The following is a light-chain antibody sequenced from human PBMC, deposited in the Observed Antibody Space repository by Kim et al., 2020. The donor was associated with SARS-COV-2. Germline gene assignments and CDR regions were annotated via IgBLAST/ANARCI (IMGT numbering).Light chain of an antibody. J-gene: IGLJ2*01. V-gene: IGLV3-19*01. CDR3: HSRDSSGNHQV. Sequence: SSELTQDPAVSVALGQTVRITCQGDSLTTYYASWYQQKPGQAPVLVFYAKDNRPSGIPDRFSGSSSGNTASLTITETQAEDEADYFCHSRDSSGNHQVFGGGTQLTVL. CDR1: SLTTYY. CDR2: AKD.